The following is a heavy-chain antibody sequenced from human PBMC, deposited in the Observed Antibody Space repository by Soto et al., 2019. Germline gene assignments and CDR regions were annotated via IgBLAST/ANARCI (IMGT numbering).Heavy chain of an antibody. D-gene: IGHD4-17*01. Sequence: QVQLVQSGAEVRKPGASVTVSCRSSGDSFNDYYIHWVRQAPGQGLQWMGWINPNGGVTKYAQKFQGWVSMTTDTPIRTVYMRLSRLRSDDTAVYYCARESGGSTATLAYYYFYTDVWGTRTTVTVSS. CDR2: INPNGGVT. V-gene: IGHV1-2*04. CDR1: GDSFNDYY. CDR3: ARESGGSTATLAYYYFYTDV. J-gene: IGHJ6*03.